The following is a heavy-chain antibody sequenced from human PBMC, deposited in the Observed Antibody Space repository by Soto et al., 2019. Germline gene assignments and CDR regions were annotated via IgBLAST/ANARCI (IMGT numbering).Heavy chain of an antibody. CDR3: ARVLWGYYGMDV. Sequence: KTGGSLRLSCADSGFTFSDYYMSWIRQAPGKGLEWVSYISSSSEYTKYADSVKGRFTISRDNGKKSLYLEMNSLRAEDTAVYYCARVLWGYYGMDVWGQGTTVTVSS. CDR1: GFTFSDYY. D-gene: IGHD3-16*01. CDR2: ISSSSEYT. V-gene: IGHV3-11*06. J-gene: IGHJ6*02.